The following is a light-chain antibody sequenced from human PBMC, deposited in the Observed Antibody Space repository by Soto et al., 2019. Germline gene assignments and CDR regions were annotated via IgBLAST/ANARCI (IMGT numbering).Light chain of an antibody. CDR3: AAWDDSLNGPI. Sequence: QSVLTQPPSASGTPGQRVTISCSGSSSNIGSNTVNWYQQLPGTAPKVLIYSNNQRPSGVPDRFSGSKSGTSASLAISGLQSEDEADYYYAAWDDSLNGPIFGGGTQLTVL. CDR2: SNN. V-gene: IGLV1-44*01. CDR1: SSNIGSNT. J-gene: IGLJ2*01.